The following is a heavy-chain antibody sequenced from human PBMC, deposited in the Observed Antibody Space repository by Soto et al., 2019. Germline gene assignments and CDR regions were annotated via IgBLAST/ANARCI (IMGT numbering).Heavy chain of an antibody. J-gene: IGHJ4*02. Sequence: XSVKVSCKVSGYTLTELSMHWVRQAPGKGLEWMGGFDPEDGETIYAQKFQGRVTMNEDTSTDTAYMELSSLRSEDTAVYYCATDTRGQSYRYNYWGQGSLVTVSS. D-gene: IGHD5-18*01. CDR3: ATDTRGQSYRYNY. CDR2: FDPEDGET. V-gene: IGHV1-24*01. CDR1: GYTLTELS.